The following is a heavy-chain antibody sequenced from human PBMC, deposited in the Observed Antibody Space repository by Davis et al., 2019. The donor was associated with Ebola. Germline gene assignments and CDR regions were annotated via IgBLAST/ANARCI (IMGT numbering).Heavy chain of an antibody. Sequence: AASVKVSCKASGYTFTSYGISWVRQAPRQGLEWMGWISTYNGNTNFAQKLQGRVTMTTDTSTTAYMELSSLRSEDTAVYYCARARDMATIGDYAMDVWGQGTTVTVSS. CDR3: ARARDMATIGDYAMDV. CDR2: ISTYNGNT. D-gene: IGHD5-24*01. V-gene: IGHV1-18*04. CDR1: GYTFTSYG. J-gene: IGHJ6*02.